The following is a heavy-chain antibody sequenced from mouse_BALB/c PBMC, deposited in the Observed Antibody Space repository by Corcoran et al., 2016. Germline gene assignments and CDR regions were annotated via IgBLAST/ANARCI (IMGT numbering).Heavy chain of an antibody. J-gene: IGHJ4*01. CDR3: ARSTMITYAMDY. CDR1: GYSFTSYY. Sequence: EIQLQQSGPELMKPGAPVKISCKASGYSFTSYYMHWVKQSHGKSLEWIGYIDPFNGGTSYNQKFKGKATLTVDKSSSTAYMHLSSQTSEDSSVYYCARSTMITYAMDYWGQGTSVTVSS. CDR2: IDPFNGGT. D-gene: IGHD2-4*01. V-gene: IGHV1S135*01.